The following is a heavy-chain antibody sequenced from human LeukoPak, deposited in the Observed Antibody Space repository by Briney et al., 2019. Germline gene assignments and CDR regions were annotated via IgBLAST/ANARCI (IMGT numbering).Heavy chain of an antibody. J-gene: IGHJ4*02. CDR2: INYSGGST. D-gene: IGHD3-16*01. CDR1: GFTFSSYA. CDR3: AKWPEGAMDYFDY. Sequence: GGSLRLSCAASGFTFSSYAMTWVRQAPGKGLEWVSSINYSGGSTYYADSVKGRFTISRDNSKNTLYLEMSSLRVEDTAIYYCAKWPEGAMDYFDYWGQGTLVTVSS. V-gene: IGHV3-23*01.